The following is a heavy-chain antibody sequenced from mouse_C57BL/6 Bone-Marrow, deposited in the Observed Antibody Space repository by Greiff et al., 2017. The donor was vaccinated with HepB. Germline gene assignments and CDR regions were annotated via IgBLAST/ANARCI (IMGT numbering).Heavy chain of an antibody. V-gene: IGHV14-3*01. CDR2: IDPANGNT. D-gene: IGHD1-1*01. CDR1: GFNIKNTY. J-gene: IGHJ3*01. Sequence: EVKLQESVAELVRPGASVKLSCTASGFNIKNTYMHWVKQRPEQGLEWIGRIDPANGNTKYAPKFQGKATITADTSSNTAYLQLSSLTSEDTAIYYCARRNYGSSYWFAYWGQGTLVTVSA. CDR3: ARRNYGSSYWFAY.